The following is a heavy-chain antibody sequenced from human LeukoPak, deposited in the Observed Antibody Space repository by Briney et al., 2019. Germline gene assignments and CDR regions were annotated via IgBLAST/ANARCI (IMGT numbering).Heavy chain of an antibody. V-gene: IGHV3-33*01. CDR1: GFTFGDYA. CDR3: ARDADYYGSGSYLRD. Sequence: PGRSLRLSCTASGFTFGDYAMSWVRQAPGKGLEWVAVIWYDGSNKYYADSVKGRFTISRDNSKNTLYLQMNSLRAEDTAVYYCARDADYYGSGSYLRDWGQGTLVTVSS. CDR2: IWYDGSNK. J-gene: IGHJ4*02. D-gene: IGHD3-10*01.